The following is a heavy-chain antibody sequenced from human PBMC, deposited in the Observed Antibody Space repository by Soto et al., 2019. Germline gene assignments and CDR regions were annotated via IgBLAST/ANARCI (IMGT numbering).Heavy chain of an antibody. Sequence: PGGSLRLSCAASGFMFSSYDMHWVRQRTGKGLEWVAAIGTAGDTYYLGSVKGRFTICRENDKKSLNLQINGRRAEDTAVYFCVRGGHESSSISADDAFDIWGQGTVVTVSS. J-gene: IGHJ3*02. CDR3: VRGGHESSSISADDAFDI. CDR1: GFMFSSYD. V-gene: IGHV3-13*01. D-gene: IGHD2-2*01. CDR2: IGTAGDT.